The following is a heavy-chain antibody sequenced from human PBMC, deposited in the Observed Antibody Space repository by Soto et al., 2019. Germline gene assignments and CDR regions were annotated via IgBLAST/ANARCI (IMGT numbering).Heavy chain of an antibody. CDR1: GFTFSSYA. D-gene: IGHD2-15*01. Sequence: PGGSLRLSCAASGFTFSSYAMHWVRQAPGKGLEWVAVISYDGSNKYYADSVKGRFTISRDNSKNTLYLQMNSLRAEDTAVYYCAVGGYCSGGSCPSPPYDYWGQGTL. CDR3: AVGGYCSGGSCPSPPYDY. J-gene: IGHJ4*02. CDR2: ISYDGSNK. V-gene: IGHV3-30-3*01.